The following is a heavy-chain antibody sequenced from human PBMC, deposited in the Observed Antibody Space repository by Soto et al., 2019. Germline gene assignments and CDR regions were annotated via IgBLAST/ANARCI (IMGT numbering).Heavy chain of an antibody. CDR3: ARFYCSSTSCFGYYYYGMDV. Sequence: SVKVSCKASGGTFSSYAISWVRQAPGQGLEWMGGIIPIFGTADYAQKFQGRVTITADESTSTAYMELSSLRSEDTAVYYCARFYCSSTSCFGYYYYGMDVWGQGTTVTVSS. CDR1: GGTFSSYA. J-gene: IGHJ6*02. V-gene: IGHV1-69*13. CDR2: IIPIFGTA. D-gene: IGHD2-2*01.